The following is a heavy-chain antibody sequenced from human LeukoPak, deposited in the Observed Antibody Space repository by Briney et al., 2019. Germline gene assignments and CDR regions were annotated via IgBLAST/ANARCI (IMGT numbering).Heavy chain of an antibody. CDR2: IKQDGSEK. Sequence: GGSLRLSCAASGFTFSSYWMSWVRQAPGKGLEWVANIKQDGSEKYYVDSVKGRFTISRDNAKNSLYLQMNSLRAEDTAVYYCARVCRGGSCYSSDAFDIWGQGTMVTVSS. V-gene: IGHV3-7*01. D-gene: IGHD2-15*01. CDR3: ARVCRGGSCYSSDAFDI. J-gene: IGHJ3*02. CDR1: GFTFSSYW.